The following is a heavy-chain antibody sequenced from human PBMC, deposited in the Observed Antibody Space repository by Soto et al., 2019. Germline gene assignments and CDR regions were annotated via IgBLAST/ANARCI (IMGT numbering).Heavy chain of an antibody. J-gene: IGHJ6*02. CDR2: IAYSGST. Sequence: SETRSLTCTVAGGSIRSHYWIWIRQPPGKGLEWIGYIAYSGSTNYNPSLKSRVTISVDTSKNQFSLKLSSVTAADTAVYYCARDREYCSGGSCYPPWGMDVWGQGTTVTVSS. V-gene: IGHV4-59*11. D-gene: IGHD2-15*01. CDR3: ARDREYCSGGSCYPPWGMDV. CDR1: GGSIRSHY.